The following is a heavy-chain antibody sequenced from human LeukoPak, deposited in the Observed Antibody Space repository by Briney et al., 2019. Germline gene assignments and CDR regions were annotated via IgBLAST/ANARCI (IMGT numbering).Heavy chain of an antibody. D-gene: IGHD3-22*01. CDR3: TTDLSPPKLYDSSGYRTDY. CDR2: FKSKSDGGTT. J-gene: IGHJ4*02. CDR1: GFTFSSYG. Sequence: PGGSLRLSCAASGFTFSSYGMHWVRQAPGKGLEWVGRFKSKSDGGTTDYAAPVKGRFTISRDDSKNTVNLQMNSLKTEDTAVYFCTTDLSPPKLYDSSGYRTDYWGQGTLVTVSS. V-gene: IGHV3-15*01.